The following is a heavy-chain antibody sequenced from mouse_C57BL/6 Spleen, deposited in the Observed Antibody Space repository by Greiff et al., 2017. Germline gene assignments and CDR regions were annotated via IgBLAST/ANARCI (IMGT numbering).Heavy chain of an antibody. D-gene: IGHD1-1*01. CDR3: ARRNRPYYDGSSYDLDY. CDR1: GYTFTSYW. J-gene: IGHJ2*01. V-gene: IGHV1-61*01. CDR2: IYPSDSET. Sequence: QVQLQQPGAELVRPGSSVKLSCKASGYTFTSYWMDWVKQRPGQGLEWIGNIYPSDSETHYTQKFKDKATLTVDKSSSTAYMQLSSLTSEDSAVYYCARRNRPYYDGSSYDLDYWGQGTTLTVSS.